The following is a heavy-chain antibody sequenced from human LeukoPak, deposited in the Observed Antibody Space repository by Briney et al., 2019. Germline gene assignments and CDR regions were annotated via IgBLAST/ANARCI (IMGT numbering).Heavy chain of an antibody. Sequence: PPQTLSLTCAVSGGSISSGGYSWSWIRQPPGKGLEWIGYIYHSGSTYYNPSLKSRVTISVDRSKNQFSLKLSSVTAADTAVYYCAREGNDYGDYHDAFDIWGQGTMVTVSS. J-gene: IGHJ3*02. V-gene: IGHV4-30-2*01. D-gene: IGHD4-17*01. CDR3: AREGNDYGDYHDAFDI. CDR2: IYHSGST. CDR1: GGSISSGGYS.